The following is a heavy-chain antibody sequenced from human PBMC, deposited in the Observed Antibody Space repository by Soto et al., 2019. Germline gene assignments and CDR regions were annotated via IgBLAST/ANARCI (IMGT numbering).Heavy chain of an antibody. CDR1: GYTFSSYG. CDR3: ARGPNDSSAYYHHYYYGMDV. J-gene: IGHJ6*02. D-gene: IGHD3-22*01. Sequence: QIQLMQSGAEVKKHGASVKVSCKASGYTFSSYGIHWVRQAPGQRLEWTGWINAGNGNTTYSEKFQGRVTITRDTFASTAYLELSSLRSEDTAVYYCARGPNDSSAYYHHYYYGMDVWGQGATVTVSS. V-gene: IGHV1-3*01. CDR2: INAGNGNT.